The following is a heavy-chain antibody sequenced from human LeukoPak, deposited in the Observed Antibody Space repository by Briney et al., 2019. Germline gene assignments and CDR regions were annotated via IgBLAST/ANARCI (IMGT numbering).Heavy chain of an antibody. CDR2: ISGSSGTI. J-gene: IGHJ4*02. D-gene: IGHD1-7*01. CDR3: ARAGSNWNYVY. CDR1: GFTFNTYT. V-gene: IGHV3-48*01. Sequence: GGSLRLSCAASGFTFNTYTMNWVRQAPGKGLEWVSYISGSSGTIDYADSVRGRFTISRDNAKNSLYLQMNSLRAEDTAVYYCARAGSNWNYVYWGQGTLVTVSS.